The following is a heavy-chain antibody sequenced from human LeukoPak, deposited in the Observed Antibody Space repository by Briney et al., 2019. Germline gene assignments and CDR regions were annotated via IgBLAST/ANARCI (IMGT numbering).Heavy chain of an antibody. J-gene: IGHJ4*02. Sequence: GESLKISCKGSGYSFTSYWISWVRQMPGKGLEWMGRIDPSDSYTNYSPSFQGHVTISADKSISTAYLQWSSLKALDTAMYYCAGARGILTGYYLNWGQGTLVTVSS. CDR2: IDPSDSYT. CDR1: GYSFTSYW. D-gene: IGHD3-9*01. CDR3: AGARGILTGYYLN. V-gene: IGHV5-10-1*01.